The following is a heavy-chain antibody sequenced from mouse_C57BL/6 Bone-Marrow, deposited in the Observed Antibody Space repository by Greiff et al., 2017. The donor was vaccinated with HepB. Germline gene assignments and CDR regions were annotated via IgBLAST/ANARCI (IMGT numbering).Heavy chain of an antibody. D-gene: IGHD1-1*01. Sequence: QVQLKESGAELVRPGTSVKVSCKASGYAFTNYLIEWVKQRPGQGLEWIGVINPGSGGTNYNEKFKGKATLTADKSSSTAYMQLSSLTSEDSAVYFCARDYYGSFAWFAYWGQGTLVTVSA. V-gene: IGHV1-54*01. CDR2: INPGSGGT. CDR1: GYAFTNYL. CDR3: ARDYYGSFAWFAY. J-gene: IGHJ3*01.